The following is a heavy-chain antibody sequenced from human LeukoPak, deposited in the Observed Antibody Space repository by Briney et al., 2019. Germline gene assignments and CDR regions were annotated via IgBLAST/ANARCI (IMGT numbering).Heavy chain of an antibody. V-gene: IGHV3-23*01. D-gene: IGHD7-27*01. CDR3: AKAYTGKFDP. Sequence: PGGSLRLSCAASGFTFSTYALHWVRQAPGKGRVWVSGINSDGSSTYYADSVKGRFTISRDNSKNTLYLQMNSLRAEDTAVYYCAKAYTGKFDPWGQGTLVTVSS. CDR1: GFTFSTYA. CDR2: INSDGSST. J-gene: IGHJ5*02.